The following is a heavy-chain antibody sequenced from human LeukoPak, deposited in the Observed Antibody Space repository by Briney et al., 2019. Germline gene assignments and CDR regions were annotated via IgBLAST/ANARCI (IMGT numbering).Heavy chain of an antibody. CDR1: GFTFSSYS. J-gene: IGHJ4*02. Sequence: GGSLRLSCAASGFTFSSYSMNWVRQAPGKGLEWVSSISSSSSYIYYADSVKGRFTISRDNAKNSLYLQMNSLRAEDTAVYHCAREGGDIVVVPYLYYFDYWGQGTLVTVSS. V-gene: IGHV3-21*01. CDR2: ISSSSSYI. D-gene: IGHD2-2*01. CDR3: AREGGDIVVVPYLYYFDY.